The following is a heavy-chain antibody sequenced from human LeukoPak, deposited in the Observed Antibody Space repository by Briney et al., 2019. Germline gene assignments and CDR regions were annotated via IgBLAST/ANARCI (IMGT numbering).Heavy chain of an antibody. Sequence: PGGSLRLSCAASGFTFSDYYMSWIRQAPGKGLEWVSYISSSGSTIYYADSVKGRFTISRDNAKNSLYLQMNSLRAEDTAVYYCARPSRDGYKLDAFDIWGQGTMVTVSS. CDR1: GFTFSDYY. J-gene: IGHJ3*02. CDR3: ARPSRDGYKLDAFDI. CDR2: ISSSGSTI. D-gene: IGHD5-24*01. V-gene: IGHV3-11*04.